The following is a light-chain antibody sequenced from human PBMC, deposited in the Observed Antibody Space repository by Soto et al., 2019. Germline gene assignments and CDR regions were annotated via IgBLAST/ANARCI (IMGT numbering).Light chain of an antibody. V-gene: IGKV1-5*01. CDR1: QTISSN. Sequence: DIQMTQSPSSLSASVGDRVTITCRASQTISSNLNWYRHKPGKAPDLLIYAASSLQSGVPSRFSGSGSETEFTLTISGLQPGDSATYYCQQYNSYSPTFGQGTKVDIK. J-gene: IGKJ1*01. CDR3: QQYNSYSPT. CDR2: AAS.